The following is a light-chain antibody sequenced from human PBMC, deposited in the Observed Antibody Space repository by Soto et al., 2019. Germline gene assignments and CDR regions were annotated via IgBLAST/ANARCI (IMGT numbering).Light chain of an antibody. J-gene: IGKJ5*01. CDR2: AAS. CDR1: QSISSY. V-gene: IGKV1-39*01. Sequence: DIKMTQSPSSLSASVGDRVTITCRASQSISSYLNWYQQKPGEAPKLLIYAASSLQSGVPSRFSGSGSGTDFTLTISSLQPEDFATYYCQQSYSTPITFGQGTRLEI. CDR3: QQSYSTPIT.